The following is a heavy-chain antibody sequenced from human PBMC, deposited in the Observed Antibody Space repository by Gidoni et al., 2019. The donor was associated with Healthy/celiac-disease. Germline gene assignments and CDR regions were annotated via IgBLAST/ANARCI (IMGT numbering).Heavy chain of an antibody. CDR1: GYSFTSYW. D-gene: IGHD1-26*01. CDR2: IYPGDSDT. J-gene: IGHJ4*02. CDR3: ARPSFVGATTKDFDY. Sequence: EVQLVQSGAEVNKPGDSLKISCKGSGYSFTSYWIGWVRQMPGKGLEWMGIIYPGDSDTRDSPSFQGQVTISADKSISTAYLQWSSLKASDTAMYYCARPSFVGATTKDFDYWGQGTLVTVSS. V-gene: IGHV5-51*01.